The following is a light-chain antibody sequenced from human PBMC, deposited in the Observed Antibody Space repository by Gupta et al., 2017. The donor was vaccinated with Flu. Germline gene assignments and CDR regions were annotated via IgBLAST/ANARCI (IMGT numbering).Light chain of an antibody. J-gene: IGLJ1*01. CDR1: SSTIGAGYD. Sequence: TVSCTGSSSTIGAGYDVHWYHQLPGTAPKLLIFGDNNRPSGVPDRFSGSRSGTSASLAIDGLQAEDEADYYCQSYDSRRRSSAVFGTGTKVTVL. CDR3: QSYDSRRRSSAV. CDR2: GDN. V-gene: IGLV1-40*01.